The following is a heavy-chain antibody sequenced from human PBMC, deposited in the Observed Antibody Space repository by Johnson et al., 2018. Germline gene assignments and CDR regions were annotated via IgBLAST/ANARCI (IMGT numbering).Heavy chain of an antibody. Sequence: QVQLVESGAEVKKPGASVKVSCKASGYTFTSYDINWVRQATGQGLEWMGWMNPISGNSGYAQKFQGRVTMTRNTSISTVYMELSSLRSEDTAVYFCAGFVPLSGMDVWGQGTTVTVSS. D-gene: IGHD3-10*02. J-gene: IGHJ6*02. V-gene: IGHV1-8*01. CDR3: AGFVPLSGMDV. CDR1: GYTFTSYD. CDR2: MNPISGNS.